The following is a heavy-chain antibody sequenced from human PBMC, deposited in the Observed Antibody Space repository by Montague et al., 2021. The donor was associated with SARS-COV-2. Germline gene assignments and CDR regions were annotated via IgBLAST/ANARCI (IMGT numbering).Heavy chain of an antibody. D-gene: IGHD6-13*01. Sequence: SETLSLTCTVSDGSVISTYPHWHWVRQSPGRGLEWIGGYFFHIDTAYYNSPLRSRVTISVDTSKNQFSLLLTSVTAADTAVYYCTRGIDSYKTGYWGQGIQVTVSS. CDR3: TRGIDSYKTGY. V-gene: IGHV4-61*01. CDR2: FFHIDTA. CDR1: DGSVISTYPH. J-gene: IGHJ4*02.